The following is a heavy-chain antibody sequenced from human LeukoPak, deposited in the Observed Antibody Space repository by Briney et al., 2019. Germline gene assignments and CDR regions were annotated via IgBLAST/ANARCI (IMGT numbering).Heavy chain of an antibody. CDR1: GFTFSSYA. CDR2: MGGSGANT. Sequence: GGSLRLSCAASGFTFSSYAMQWVRQAPDKRLEYVSGMGGSGANTHYADSVKGRFTMSRDNSRDTLYLQMGSLRPEDTAVYYCARDGKAKNDYWGQGTLVTVST. J-gene: IGHJ4*02. D-gene: IGHD1-26*01. CDR3: ARDGKAKNDY. V-gene: IGHV3-64*02.